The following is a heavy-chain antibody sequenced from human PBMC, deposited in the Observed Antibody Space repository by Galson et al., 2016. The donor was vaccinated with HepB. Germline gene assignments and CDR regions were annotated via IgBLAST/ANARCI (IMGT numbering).Heavy chain of an antibody. V-gene: IGHV1-46*01. CDR3: ASEQRYSSLDY. J-gene: IGHJ4*02. CDR2: INPIDGTT. Sequence: SVKVSCKASGYIFTSYYMHWVRQAPGQGLEWMGMINPIDGTTGYAQKFQDRVTLIRNTPTRTVYLEVSSLRSDDTAIYYCASEQRYSSLDYWGQGTLVTVSS. CDR1: GYIFTSYY. D-gene: IGHD6-13*01.